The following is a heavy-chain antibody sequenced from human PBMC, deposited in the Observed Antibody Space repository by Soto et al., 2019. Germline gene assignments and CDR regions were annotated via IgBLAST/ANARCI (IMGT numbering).Heavy chain of an antibody. D-gene: IGHD6-19*01. J-gene: IGHJ4*02. Sequence: EVQLVESGGGLVQPGGSLRLSCAASGFTFSNYWMHWVRQAPGKGLVWVSRINSDGSTTSHADSVKGRFTISRDNAKNTLYLQMNSLRAEDTAVYYCARLPGYSTGWTLFDFWGQGTRVTVSS. V-gene: IGHV3-74*01. CDR3: ARLPGYSTGWTLFDF. CDR2: INSDGSTT. CDR1: GFTFSNYW.